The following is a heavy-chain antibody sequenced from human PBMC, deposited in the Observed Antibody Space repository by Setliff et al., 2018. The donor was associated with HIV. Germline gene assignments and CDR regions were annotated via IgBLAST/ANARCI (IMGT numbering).Heavy chain of an antibody. V-gene: IGHV1-69*05. D-gene: IGHD2-2*01. CDR1: GYTFTAYG. CDR2: IIPMFATT. CDR3: ARGGVCTSTSCGGNYYYGMDV. Sequence: ASVKVSCKPSGYTFTAYGLSWVRQAPGQGLEWMGWIIPMFATTNYAQKFQGRVTVTTDESTSTAYVELSSLRSEDTAVYYCARGGVCTSTSCGGNYYYGMDVWGQGTRSPSP. J-gene: IGHJ6*02.